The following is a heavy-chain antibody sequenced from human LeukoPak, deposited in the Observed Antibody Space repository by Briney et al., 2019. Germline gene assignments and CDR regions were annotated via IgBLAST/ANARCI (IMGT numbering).Heavy chain of an antibody. J-gene: IGHJ6*02. D-gene: IGHD3-3*01. CDR1: GFTFSSYA. Sequence: GGSLRLSCAASGFTFSSYAMSWVRQTPGKGLEWVSAIRGSGGSTYYADSVKGRFTISRDNSKNTLFLQMNSLRAEDTAPYYCAKSVAIYFYYGQDVWGQVTTVAVSS. CDR2: IRGSGGST. CDR3: AKSVAIYFYYGQDV. V-gene: IGHV3-23*01.